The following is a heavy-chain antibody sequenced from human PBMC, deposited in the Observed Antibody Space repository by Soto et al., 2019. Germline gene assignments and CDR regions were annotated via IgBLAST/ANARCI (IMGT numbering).Heavy chain of an antibody. V-gene: IGHV4-39*01. CDR2: IYYSGST. D-gene: IGHD6-13*01. J-gene: IGHJ4*02. CDR1: GGSISSSSYY. Sequence: QLQLQESGPGLVKPSETLSLTCTVSGGSISSSSYYWGWIRQPPGKGLEWIGSIYYSGSTYYNPSLKSRVTITVDTSKNQFSLKLSSVTVADTAVYYCGGHPWGAAGTFDYWGQGTLVTVSS. CDR3: GGHPWGAAGTFDY.